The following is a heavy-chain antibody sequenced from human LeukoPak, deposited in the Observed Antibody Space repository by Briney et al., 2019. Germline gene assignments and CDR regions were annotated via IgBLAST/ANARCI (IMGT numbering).Heavy chain of an antibody. CDR2: IYSGGST. V-gene: IGHV3-53*01. J-gene: IGHJ4*02. D-gene: IGHD5-18*01. CDR3: ARVGGYSYGPDY. Sequence: TGGSLRLSCAASGFTVSSNYMSWVRQAPGKGLEWVSVIYSGGSTYYADSVKGRFTISRDNAKNSLYLQMNSLRAEDTAVYYCARVGGYSYGPDYWGQGTLVTVSS. CDR1: GFTVSSNY.